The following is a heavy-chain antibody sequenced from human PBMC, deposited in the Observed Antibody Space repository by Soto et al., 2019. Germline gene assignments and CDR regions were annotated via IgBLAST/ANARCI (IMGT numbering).Heavy chain of an antibody. V-gene: IGHV1-8*01. CDR2: MNPNSGNT. J-gene: IGHJ5*02. CDR1: GYTFPSYD. Sequence: ASVKVSCKASGYTFPSYDMNWVRQATGQGLEWMGWMNPNSGNTGYAQKFQGRVTMTRNTSISTAYMELSSLRSEDTAVYYCAEGQCGNPPGFDPWGKGTRVTVPS. D-gene: IGHD2-15*01. CDR3: AEGQCGNPPGFDP.